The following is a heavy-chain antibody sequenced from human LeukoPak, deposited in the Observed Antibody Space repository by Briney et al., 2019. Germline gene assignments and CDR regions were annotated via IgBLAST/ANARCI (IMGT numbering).Heavy chain of an antibody. CDR2: IIPIFGTA. Sequence: SVKVSCKASGGTFSSYAISWVRQAPGHGLEWMGRIIPIFGTANYAQKFQGRVTITTDESTSTAYMELSSLRSEDTAVYYCARDLLGLGLAAAGTENWFDPWGQGTLVTVSS. D-gene: IGHD6-13*01. CDR1: GGTFSSYA. J-gene: IGHJ5*02. CDR3: ARDLLGLGLAAAGTENWFDP. V-gene: IGHV1-69*05.